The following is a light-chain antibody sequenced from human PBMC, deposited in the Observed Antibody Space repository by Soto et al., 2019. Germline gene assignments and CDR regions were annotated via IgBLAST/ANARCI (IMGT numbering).Light chain of an antibody. V-gene: IGKV3-11*01. CDR3: QERSNWIT. J-gene: IGKJ5*01. Sequence: EIVVTQSPATLFFSPGERATLSFRASQSVSSYLAWYQQKPGQAPRLLIYDASNRATGIPARFSGSGSGTDFTLTISSLEPEDFAVYYCQERSNWITFGQGTRLEI. CDR1: QSVSSY. CDR2: DAS.